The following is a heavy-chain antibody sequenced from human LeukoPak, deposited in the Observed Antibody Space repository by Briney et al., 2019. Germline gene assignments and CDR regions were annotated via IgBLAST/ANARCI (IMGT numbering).Heavy chain of an antibody. CDR2: IYPLGNT. CDR3: ARETSGSYYNY. J-gene: IGHJ4*02. CDR1: GGSFSGYY. V-gene: IGHV4-4*07. D-gene: IGHD1-26*01. Sequence: SETLSRTCAVYGGSFSGYYWSWIRQPAGKGLEWIGRIYPLGNTNYNPSLKSRVTLSIDTSQNQFSLRLNSVTAADTAVYYCARETSGSYYNYWGQGTLVIVSS.